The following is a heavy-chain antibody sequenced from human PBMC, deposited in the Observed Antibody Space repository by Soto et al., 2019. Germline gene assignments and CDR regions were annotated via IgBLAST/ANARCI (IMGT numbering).Heavy chain of an antibody. CDR2: VSFDGYDK. V-gene: IGHV3-30*18. Sequence: QVQLVESGGGVVQPGRSLRLSCAASGFTFSSYGINWVRQAPGKGLAWVAVVSFDGYDKYYADSVKGRFTVSRDNTKNTLYLQMNSMRTEDTAVYYCAKERGGGEVPPYEVWGQGTMVPVS. J-gene: IGHJ3*01. CDR1: GFTFSSYG. D-gene: IGHD3-16*01. CDR3: AKERGGGEVPPYEV.